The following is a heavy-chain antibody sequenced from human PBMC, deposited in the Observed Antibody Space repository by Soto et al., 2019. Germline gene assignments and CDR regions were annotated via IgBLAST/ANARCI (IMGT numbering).Heavy chain of an antibody. Sequence: EVQLVASGGGLVQPGGSLRFSCAASGFTFSRYWMHWVRQAPGKGLVWVSHINSDGSSTNYADSVKGRFTISRDNAKNTLYLQVNSLRAEDTAVYYCARDLPAAEDYWGQGTLVTVSS. D-gene: IGHD6-25*01. CDR1: GFTFSRYW. CDR2: INSDGSST. CDR3: ARDLPAAEDY. J-gene: IGHJ4*02. V-gene: IGHV3-74*01.